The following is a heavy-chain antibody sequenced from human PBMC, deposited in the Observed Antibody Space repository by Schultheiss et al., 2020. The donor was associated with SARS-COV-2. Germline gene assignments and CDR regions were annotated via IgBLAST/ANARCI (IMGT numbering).Heavy chain of an antibody. CDR3: ARTWTQLVGPAY. CDR2: ISGYGGGT. CDR1: GFTFNKHA. Sequence: GGSLRLSCAASGFTFNKHAMSWVRQAPGKGLEWVSVISGYGGGTYYTDSVKGRFTISRDNSKNTLYLQMSSLRAEDTAVYYCARTWTQLVGPAYWGQGTRVTVSS. J-gene: IGHJ4*02. V-gene: IGHV3-23*01. D-gene: IGHD6-6*01.